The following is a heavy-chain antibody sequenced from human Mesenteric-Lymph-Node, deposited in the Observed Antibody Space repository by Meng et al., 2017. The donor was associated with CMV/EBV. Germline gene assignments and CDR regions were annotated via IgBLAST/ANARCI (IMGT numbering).Heavy chain of an antibody. CDR3: ARQGFLPTRDY. V-gene: IGHV4-39*01. Sequence: SETLSLICNVSGGSIYNRNYYWGWIRQPPGKGLEWIGNIYYSGTTYYNPSLKNRVTISVDTSKNQFSLKVSFVTAADTAVYYCARQGFLPTRDYWGQGTLVTVSS. J-gene: IGHJ4*02. CDR1: GGSIYNRNYY. CDR2: IYYSGTT.